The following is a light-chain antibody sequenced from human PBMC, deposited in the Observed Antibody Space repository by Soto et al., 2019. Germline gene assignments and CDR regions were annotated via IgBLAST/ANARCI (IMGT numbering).Light chain of an antibody. CDR3: QTYDSSLSGYV. CDR1: SSNIGAGYD. Sequence: QSVLTQPPSVSGAPGQRVTLSCTGSSSNIGAGYDVHWYQQLPGAAPKLLIYGDTNRPSGVPDRFSGSKSGNSASLAITGLQAEDEADYHCQTYDSSLSGYVFGAGTKLTVL. V-gene: IGLV1-40*01. CDR2: GDT. J-gene: IGLJ1*01.